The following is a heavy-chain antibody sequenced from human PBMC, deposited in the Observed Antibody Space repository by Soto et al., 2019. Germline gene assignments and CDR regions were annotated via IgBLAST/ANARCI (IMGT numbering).Heavy chain of an antibody. CDR2: IYHSGST. Sequence: QLQLQESGSGLVKPSQTLSLTCAVSGGSISSGGYSWSWIRQPPGKGLEWIGYIYHSGSTYYNPSLQSRGTISVDRAKSQFSLKLSSVTAADTAVYYCARAMPTVTTIDYWGQGTLVTVSS. D-gene: IGHD4-17*01. J-gene: IGHJ4*02. CDR1: GGSISSGGYS. CDR3: ARAMPTVTTIDY. V-gene: IGHV4-30-2*01.